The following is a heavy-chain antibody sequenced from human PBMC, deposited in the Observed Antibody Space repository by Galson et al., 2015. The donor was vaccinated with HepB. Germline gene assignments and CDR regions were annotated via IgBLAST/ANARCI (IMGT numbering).Heavy chain of an antibody. J-gene: IGHJ4*02. V-gene: IGHV2-5*02. CDR2: IYWDDDE. Sequence: PALVKPTQTLTLTCTFSGFSLTTSGVGVGWIRQPPGKTLEWLALIYWDDDERYSPSLKTRLTLTKDTSKNQVVLTMTNVDPVDTATYFCALRKGMAAIFDSWGQGILVTVSS. CDR1: GFSLTTSGVG. CDR3: ALRKGMAAIFDS. D-gene: IGHD6-13*01.